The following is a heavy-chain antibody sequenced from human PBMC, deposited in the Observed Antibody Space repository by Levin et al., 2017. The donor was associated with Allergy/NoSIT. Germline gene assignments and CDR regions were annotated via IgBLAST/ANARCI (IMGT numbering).Heavy chain of an antibody. V-gene: IGHV3-20*04. CDR1: GFNFETFV. Sequence: PSGGSLRLSCAGSGFNFETFVMSWVRQCPGKGLEWVASVSGDGRTTWYADSVKGRFRISRDNPTKSLDLQMNSLGAADSGMYFCVKRDSHLFDFWGRGTLVNVSS. CDR3: VKRDSHLFDF. CDR2: VSGDGRTT. J-gene: IGHJ4*01. D-gene: IGHD3-22*01.